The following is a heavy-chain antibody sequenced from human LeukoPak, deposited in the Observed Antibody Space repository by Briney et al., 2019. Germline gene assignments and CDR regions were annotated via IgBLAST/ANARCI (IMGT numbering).Heavy chain of an antibody. CDR2: IYYSRST. J-gene: IGHJ4*02. CDR1: GGSISSSSYY. V-gene: IGHV4-39*01. D-gene: IGHD6-19*01. CDR3: ARRLEGFDY. Sequence: SETLSLTCTVSGGSISSSSYYRGWIRQPPGKGLEWIGSIYYSRSTYYNPSLKSRVTISVDTSKNQFSLQLSSVTAADTAVYYCARRLEGFDYWGQGTLVTVSS.